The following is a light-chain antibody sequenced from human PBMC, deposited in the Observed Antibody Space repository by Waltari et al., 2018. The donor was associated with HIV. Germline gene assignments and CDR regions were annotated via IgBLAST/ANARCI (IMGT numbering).Light chain of an antibody. CDR3: NSRDSSGNHYV. J-gene: IGLJ1*01. V-gene: IGLV3-19*01. Sequence: SSELPQHPAVSVALGQTVRITCQGDSRGSSYASWYQQKPGQAPVLVIYGKNNRPSVIPDRFSGSSSGNTASLIITGAQAEDDADYYCNSRDSSGNHYVFGTGTKVTVL. CDR2: GKN. CDR1: SRGSSY.